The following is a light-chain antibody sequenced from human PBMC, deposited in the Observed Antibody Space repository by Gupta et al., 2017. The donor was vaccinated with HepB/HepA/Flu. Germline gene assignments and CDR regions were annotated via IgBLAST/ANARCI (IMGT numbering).Light chain of an antibody. CDR2: GAS. CDR1: QSVSSTY. Sequence: DIVLTQSPGTLSLSPGERATLSCRASQSVSSTYLAWYQQKPGQAPRLLIYGASSRVIGIPDRCSGSGSGTDFTRTISRLEPEDFAVYYCQQYGSLGYTFGQGTKLEIK. CDR3: QQYGSLGYT. J-gene: IGKJ2*01. V-gene: IGKV3-20*01.